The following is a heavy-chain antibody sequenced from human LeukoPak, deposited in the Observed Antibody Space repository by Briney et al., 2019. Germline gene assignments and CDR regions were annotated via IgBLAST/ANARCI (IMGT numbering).Heavy chain of an antibody. CDR1: GFTFSSYA. CDR2: ISTNGGST. D-gene: IGHD3-16*01. J-gene: IGHJ3*02. CDR3: AKEVRGDAFDI. V-gene: IGHV3-64*02. Sequence: PGGSLRLSCAASGFTFSSYAMHWVRQAPGKGLEYVSGISTNGGSTYYADSVKGRFTISRDNSKNTLFLQMGSLRAEDMAVYYCAKEVRGDAFDIWGQGTMVTVSS.